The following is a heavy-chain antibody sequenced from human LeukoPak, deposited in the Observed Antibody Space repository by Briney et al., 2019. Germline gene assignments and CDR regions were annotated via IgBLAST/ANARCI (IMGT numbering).Heavy chain of an antibody. Sequence: SETLSLTCTVSGGSLSSPNYYWAWIRQPPGKGLEWIGSIYYSGSTYYNPSLKSRVTISVDTSKNQFSLQLNSVTPEDTAVYYCARWSSIAAAGTIDYWGQGTLVTVSS. CDR1: GGSLSSPNYY. V-gene: IGHV4-39*07. D-gene: IGHD6-13*01. J-gene: IGHJ4*02. CDR3: ARWSSIAAAGTIDY. CDR2: IYYSGST.